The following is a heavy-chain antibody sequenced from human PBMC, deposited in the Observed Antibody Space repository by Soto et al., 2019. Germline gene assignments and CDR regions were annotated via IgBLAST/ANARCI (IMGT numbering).Heavy chain of an antibody. CDR1: GYTFTSYY. D-gene: IGHD2-21*02. J-gene: IGHJ4*02. V-gene: IGHV1-46*01. CDR2: INPSGGHT. Sequence: ASVKVSCKASGYTFTSYYMHCVRQAHGQGLEWMGIINPSGGHTTYAQKFLGRVTMTRDTSTSTLYMELTSLRSEDTAVYYCARGGHVVVVTAAFDYWGQGTLVTVSS. CDR3: ARGGHVVVVTAAFDY.